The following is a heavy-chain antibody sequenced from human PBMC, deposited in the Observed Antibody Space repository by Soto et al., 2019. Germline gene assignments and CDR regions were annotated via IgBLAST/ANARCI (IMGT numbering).Heavy chain of an antibody. CDR2: IWYDGSNK. V-gene: IGHV3-33*01. J-gene: IGHJ4*02. CDR3: ARGYSSSRDLGY. D-gene: IGHD6-13*01. CDR1: GFSFSSYD. Sequence: QVQLVESGGGVVQPGTSLRLSCAAAGFSFSSYDIHWVRQAPGKGLEWVAVIWYDGSNKYYADSLKGRFIISRENSKNTLYLQMNSLRADDTAVYYCARGYSSSRDLGYWGQGTLVTVSS.